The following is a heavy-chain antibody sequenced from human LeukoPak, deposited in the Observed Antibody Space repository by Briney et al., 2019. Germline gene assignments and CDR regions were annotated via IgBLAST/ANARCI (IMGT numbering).Heavy chain of an antibody. D-gene: IGHD3-10*01. J-gene: IGHJ4*02. Sequence: GESLRLSCAASGFTFSGYSMNWVRRAPGKGLEWVSSITTGNDKFYADSVKGRFTISRDDAKNSLYLQMNSLRVEDTALYYCARDPGDHDYWGQGILVTVSS. V-gene: IGHV3-21*01. CDR3: ARDPGDHDY. CDR2: ITTGNDK. CDR1: GFTFSGYS.